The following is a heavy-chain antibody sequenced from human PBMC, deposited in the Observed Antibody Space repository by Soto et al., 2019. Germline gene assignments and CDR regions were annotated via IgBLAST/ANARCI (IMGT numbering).Heavy chain of an antibody. CDR1: GGSFSGYY. CDR2: INHSGST. J-gene: IGHJ4*02. V-gene: IGHV4-34*01. Sequence: SETLSLTCAVYGGSFSGYYWSWIRQPPGKGLEWIGEINHSGSTNYNPSLKSRVTISVDTSKNQFSLKLSPVTAADTAVYYCARGLSGNRIAGQKPYFDYWGQGTLVTVSS. CDR3: ARGLSGNRIAGQKPYFDY. D-gene: IGHD6-13*01.